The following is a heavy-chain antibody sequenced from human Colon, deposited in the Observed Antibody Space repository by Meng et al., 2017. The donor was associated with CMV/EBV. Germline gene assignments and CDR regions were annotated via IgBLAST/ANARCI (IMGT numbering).Heavy chain of an antibody. CDR2: ISTSGTNI. Sequence: GGSLRLSCATSGFTFSSYTMHWVRQAPGKGLERVSSISTSGTNIYYADSVKGRFTVSRDDATDSLYLQLNSLRAEDTALYYCARDKGFLGGTFDYWGQGTLVTVSS. D-gene: IGHD3-10*01. CDR1: GFTFSSYT. J-gene: IGHJ4*02. CDR3: ARDKGFLGGTFDY. V-gene: IGHV3-21*01.